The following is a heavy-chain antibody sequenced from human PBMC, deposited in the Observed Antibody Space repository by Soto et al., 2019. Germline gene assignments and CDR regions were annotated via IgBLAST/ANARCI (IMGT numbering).Heavy chain of an antibody. J-gene: IGHJ4*02. CDR2: IGTAGDT. CDR3: ARGPGSVRGVITHFDY. Sequence: GGSLRLSCAASGFTFSSYDMHWVRQATGKGLEWVSAIGTAGDTYYPGSVKGRFTISRENAKNSLYLQMNSLRAEDTAVYYCARGPGSVRGVITHFDYWGQGTLVTVSS. D-gene: IGHD3-10*01. CDR1: GFTFSSYD. V-gene: IGHV3-13*01.